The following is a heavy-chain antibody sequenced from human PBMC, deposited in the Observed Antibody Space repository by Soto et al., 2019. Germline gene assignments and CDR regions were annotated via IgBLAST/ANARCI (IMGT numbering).Heavy chain of an antibody. J-gene: IGHJ4*02. Sequence: VAGGSISSGGSYWGWIRQPPGKGLEWIGYIYYSGNTYFNPSLKSRVTLSVDTSKNQFSLNLSSVTAADTAVYYCVRYCSTTKCPFDYWGQGTLVTVSS. CDR2: IYYSGNT. V-gene: IGHV4-30-4*01. CDR3: VRYCSTTKCPFDY. CDR1: GGSISSGGSY. D-gene: IGHD2-2*01.